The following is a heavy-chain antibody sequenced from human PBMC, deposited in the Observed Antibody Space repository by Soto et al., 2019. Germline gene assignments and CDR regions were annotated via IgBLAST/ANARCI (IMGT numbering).Heavy chain of an antibody. D-gene: IGHD3-22*01. J-gene: IGHJ5*02. CDR3: ARNARSYYYDSSGYYYWFDP. CDR1: GFTFSDYY. CDR2: ISSSGSTI. V-gene: IGHV3-11*01. Sequence: GESLKISCAASGFTFSDYYMSWIRQAPGKGLEWVSYISSSGSTIYYADSVKGRFTISRDNAKNSLYLQMNSLRAEDTAVYYCARNARSYYYDSSGYYYWFDPWGQGTLVTVSS.